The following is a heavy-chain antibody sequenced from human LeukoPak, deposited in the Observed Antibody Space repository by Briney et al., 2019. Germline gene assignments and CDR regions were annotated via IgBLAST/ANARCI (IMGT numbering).Heavy chain of an antibody. Sequence: GGSLRLSCAASEFSFSAYWMSWVRQAPGKGLEWLANIKQDGSDTYYADSVMGRFTISRDNAKNSLYLQMNNLRAEDTAVYYCASQSYSIFDYWGQGTLVTVSS. D-gene: IGHD1-26*01. V-gene: IGHV3-7*03. J-gene: IGHJ4*02. CDR1: EFSFSAYW. CDR2: IKQDGSDT. CDR3: ASQSYSIFDY.